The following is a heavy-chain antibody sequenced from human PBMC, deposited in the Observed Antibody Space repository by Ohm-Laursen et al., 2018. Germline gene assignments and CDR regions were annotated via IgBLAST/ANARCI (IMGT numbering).Heavy chain of an antibody. CDR3: ARNDFWSGPYYIY. Sequence: SLRLSCAGSGFTFSDYYMSWIRQAPGKGLEWVSYISNSDSTIYYADSVKGRFTISRDNAKNSLYLQMNSLRAEDTAVYYCARNDFWSGPYYIYWGQGTLVTVSS. J-gene: IGHJ4*02. CDR2: ISNSDSTI. V-gene: IGHV3-11*01. D-gene: IGHD3-3*01. CDR1: GFTFSDYY.